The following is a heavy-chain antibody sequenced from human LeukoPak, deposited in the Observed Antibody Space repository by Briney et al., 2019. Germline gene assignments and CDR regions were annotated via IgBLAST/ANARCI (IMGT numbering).Heavy chain of an antibody. D-gene: IGHD6-13*01. V-gene: IGHV3-21*01. CDR2: ISSSSSYI. Sequence: GGSLRLSCAASGFTFSSYSMNWVRQAPGKGLEWVSSISSSSSYIYYADSVKGRFTISRDNAKNSLYLQMNSLRAEDTAVYYGARDVAGIAAAGAPPPEDWYFDLWGRGTLVTVSS. CDR1: GFTFSSYS. J-gene: IGHJ2*01. CDR3: ARDVAGIAAAGAPPPEDWYFDL.